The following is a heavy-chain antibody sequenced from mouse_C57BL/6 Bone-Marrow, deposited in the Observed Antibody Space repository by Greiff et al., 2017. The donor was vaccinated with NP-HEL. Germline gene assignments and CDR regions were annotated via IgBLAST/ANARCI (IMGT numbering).Heavy chain of an antibody. D-gene: IGHD1-2*01. CDR3: ARKDTTGTYFDY. CDR2: IWSGGST. CDR1: GFSLTSYG. Sequence: VQLVESGPGLVQPSQSLSITCTVSGFSLTSYGVHWVRQSPGKGLEWLGVIWSGGSTDYNAAFISRLSISKDNSKSQVFFKMNSLQADDTAIYYCARKDTTGTYFDYWGQGTTLTVSS. V-gene: IGHV2-2*01. J-gene: IGHJ2*01.